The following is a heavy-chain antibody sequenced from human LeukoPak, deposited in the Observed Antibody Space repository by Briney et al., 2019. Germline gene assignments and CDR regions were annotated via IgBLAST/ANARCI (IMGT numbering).Heavy chain of an antibody. CDR3: ARRGDSYGRFDY. D-gene: IGHD5-18*01. J-gene: IGHJ4*02. CDR2: ISPGDFDT. Sequence: GESLKISCQASGYNCTNYWIGWVRQMPGKGREWIGIISPGDFDTRYSPSFQGQVTISADKSICNAYLQWSSLKASDTALYYCARRGDSYGRFDYWGKGILVSVSS. V-gene: IGHV5-51*01. CDR1: GYNCTNYW.